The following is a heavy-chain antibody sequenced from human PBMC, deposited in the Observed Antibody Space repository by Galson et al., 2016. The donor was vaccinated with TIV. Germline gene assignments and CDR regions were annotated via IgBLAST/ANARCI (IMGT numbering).Heavy chain of an antibody. CDR1: GYSFTTYW. J-gene: IGHJ6*02. CDR3: ARQDYYGSGGIKPTDYSFYYGMDV. CDR2: IYPGDSDT. V-gene: IGHV5-51*01. D-gene: IGHD3-10*01. Sequence: QSGAEVKKPGESLKISCKGSGYSFTTYWIGWVRQMPGKGLEWMGIIYPGDSDTRYSPSFRGQVTISADKSISTAYLQWSSLKASDTAMYYCARQDYYGSGGIKPTDYSFYYGMDVWGQGTTVIVSS.